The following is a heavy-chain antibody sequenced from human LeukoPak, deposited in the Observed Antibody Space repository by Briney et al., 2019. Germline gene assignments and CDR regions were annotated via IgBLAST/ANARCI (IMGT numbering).Heavy chain of an antibody. V-gene: IGHV5-51*01. Sequence: GESLKISCKGSGYSFTTYWIAWVRQMSGKGLEWMGAIYPGDSDTRYSPSFQGQVTISADKSINTAYLQWSSLKASDTAIYYCARTQDRIAARSWGQGTLVTVSS. J-gene: IGHJ4*02. CDR2: IYPGDSDT. CDR1: GYSFTTYW. CDR3: ARTQDRIAARS. D-gene: IGHD6-13*01.